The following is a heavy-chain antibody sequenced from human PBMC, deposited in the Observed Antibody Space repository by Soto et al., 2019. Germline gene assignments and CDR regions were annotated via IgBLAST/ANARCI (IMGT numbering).Heavy chain of an antibody. D-gene: IGHD3-9*01. Sequence: GESLKISCKGSGYSFTSYWIGWVRQMPGKGLEWMGIIYPGDSDTRYSPSFQGQVTISADKSISSAYLQWSSLKASDTAMYYCARRGGNFDWLYFAFDIWGQGTMVTVSS. V-gene: IGHV5-51*01. CDR1: GYSFTSYW. CDR3: ARRGGNFDWLYFAFDI. J-gene: IGHJ3*02. CDR2: IYPGDSDT.